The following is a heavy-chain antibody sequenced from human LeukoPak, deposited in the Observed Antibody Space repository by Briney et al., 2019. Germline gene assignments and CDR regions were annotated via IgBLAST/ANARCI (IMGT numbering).Heavy chain of an antibody. Sequence: SHTLSLTCAISGDSLSIHSAACHSIRKSPSRGLEWLGRTYYRSKWYNDDAVSVKSRITINPDTSKNQISLQLNSVTPEDTAVYYCARDTINDSSGYYVNFDYWGQGTLVTVSS. D-gene: IGHD3-22*01. CDR2: TYYRSKWYN. J-gene: IGHJ4*02. V-gene: IGHV6-1*01. CDR1: GDSLSIHSAA. CDR3: ARDTINDSSGYYVNFDY.